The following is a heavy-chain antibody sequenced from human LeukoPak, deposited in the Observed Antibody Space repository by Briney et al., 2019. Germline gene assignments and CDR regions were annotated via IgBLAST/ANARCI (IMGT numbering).Heavy chain of an antibody. CDR2: INHIGST. CDR3: ARGDIVVVPAAMGAFCWFDP. Sequence: SETLSLTCAVYGASFTGYYWSWIRHPPGKGLEWVGEINHIGSTNYNPSLKSRVTISVDTSKNHFSLKLSSVTAADTAVYYCARGDIVVVPAAMGAFCWFDPWGQGTLVTVSS. V-gene: IGHV4-34*01. J-gene: IGHJ5*02. CDR1: GASFTGYY. D-gene: IGHD2-2*01.